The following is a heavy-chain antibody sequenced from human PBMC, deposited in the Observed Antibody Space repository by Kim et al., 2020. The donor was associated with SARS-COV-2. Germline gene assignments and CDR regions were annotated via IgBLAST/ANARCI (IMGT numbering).Heavy chain of an antibody. D-gene: IGHD1-1*01. CDR3: ARGAPGSLERPY. CDR2: IWYDGSNK. V-gene: IGHV3-33*01. J-gene: IGHJ4*02. Sequence: GGSLRLSCAASGFTFSSYGMHWVRQAPGKGLEWVAVIWYDGSNKYYADSVKGRFTISRDNSKNTLYLQMNSLRAEDTAVYYCARGAPGSLERPYWGQGTLVTVSS. CDR1: GFTFSSYG.